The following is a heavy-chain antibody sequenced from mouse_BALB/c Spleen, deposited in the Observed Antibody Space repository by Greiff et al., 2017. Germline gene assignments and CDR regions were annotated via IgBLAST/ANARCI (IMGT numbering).Heavy chain of an antibody. CDR1: GFNIKDYY. J-gene: IGHJ1*01. CDR2: IDPENGDT. CDR3: KHYGNSWYFDV. Sequence: EVQLQQSGAELVRSGASVKLSCTASGFNIKDYYMHWVKQRPEQGLEWIGWIDPENGDTESAPKFQGKATMTADTSSNTAYLPISSLTSEDTAVYYCKHYGNSWYFDVWGAGTTVT. V-gene: IGHV14-4*02. D-gene: IGHD2-1*01.